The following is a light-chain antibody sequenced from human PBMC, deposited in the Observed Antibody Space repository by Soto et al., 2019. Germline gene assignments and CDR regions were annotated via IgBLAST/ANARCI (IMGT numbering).Light chain of an antibody. CDR1: HGISSC. CDR3: EQANCFPLS. V-gene: IGKV1-12*01. Sequence: DIHMTQSPSSVSASVGDRVTITCRASHGISSCLAWYQKKPGKAPKLLIYTVSSLQSGVPSRFSGSRSGTAFTLTISSLPPEDFATYYCEQANCFPLSFGGGTKVEIK. J-gene: IGKJ4*01. CDR2: TVS.